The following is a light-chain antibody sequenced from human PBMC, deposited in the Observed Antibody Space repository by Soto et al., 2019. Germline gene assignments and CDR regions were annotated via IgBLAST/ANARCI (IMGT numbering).Light chain of an antibody. CDR2: EVS. Sequence: QSVLTQPASVSGSPGHSITISCTGTSSDVGSYNLVSWYQQHPGKAPKLMIYEVSKRPSGVSNRFSGSKSGDTASLTISGLQAEDESDYYCCSYAGSRSYVFGTGTKVNVL. V-gene: IGLV2-23*02. J-gene: IGLJ1*01. CDR1: SSDVGSYNL. CDR3: CSYAGSRSYV.